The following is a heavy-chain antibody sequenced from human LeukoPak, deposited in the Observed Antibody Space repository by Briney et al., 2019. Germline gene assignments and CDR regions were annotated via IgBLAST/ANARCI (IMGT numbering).Heavy chain of an antibody. V-gene: IGHV4-39*07. CDR2: IYDSGST. CDR3: AASLKVRGVINFDY. CDR1: GGSIRSSYYY. J-gene: IGHJ4*02. Sequence: SETLSLTCTVSGGSIRSSYYYWGWIRQPPGKGLEWIGSIYDSGSTYYNPSLKSRVTISVDTSKNQFSLKLSSVTAADTAVYYCAASLKVRGVINFDYWGQGTLVTVSS. D-gene: IGHD3-10*01.